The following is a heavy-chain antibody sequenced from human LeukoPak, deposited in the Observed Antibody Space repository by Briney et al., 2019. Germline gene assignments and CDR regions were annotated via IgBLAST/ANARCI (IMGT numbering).Heavy chain of an antibody. J-gene: IGHJ4*02. V-gene: IGHV3-21*01. CDR2: ISRSASNI. CDR3: ARDPEGFGATYFDY. CDR1: GFTFDDYA. Sequence: GVLRLSCAASGFTFDDYAMHWVRQAPGKGLEWVSSISRSASNIYYADSVKGRFTISRDNAKNSFYLQMNSLRAEDTAVFYCARDPEGFGATYFDYWGQGTLVTVSS. D-gene: IGHD3-16*01.